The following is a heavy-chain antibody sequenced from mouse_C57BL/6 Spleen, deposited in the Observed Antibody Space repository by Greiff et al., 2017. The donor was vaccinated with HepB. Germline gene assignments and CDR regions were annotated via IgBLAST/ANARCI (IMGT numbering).Heavy chain of an antibody. D-gene: IGHD2-2*01. Sequence: VQLQQSGTVLARPGASVKMSCKTSGYTFTSYWMHWVKQRPGQGLEWIGAIYPGNSDTSYNQKFKGKAKLTADTSASTAYMELSSLTNEDSAVYYCTRSDIYYGFLDYWGQGTTLTVSS. V-gene: IGHV1-5*01. CDR1: GYTFTSYW. CDR2: IYPGNSDT. J-gene: IGHJ2*01. CDR3: TRSDIYYGFLDY.